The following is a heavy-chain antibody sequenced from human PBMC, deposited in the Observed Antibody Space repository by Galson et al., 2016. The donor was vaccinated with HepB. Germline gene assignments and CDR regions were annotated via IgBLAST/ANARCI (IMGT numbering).Heavy chain of an antibody. V-gene: IGHV4-4*02. CDR3: ARTEFGEVGTTTSMVGY. D-gene: IGHD1-26*01. CDR2: VFHSGST. CDR1: GGSVSSHNW. J-gene: IGHJ4*02. Sequence: ETLSLTCAVSGGSVSSHNWWSWVRQPPGKGLEWIGEVFHSGSTNYNPSLKSRVTISVHTSKNQFTLKMSSVTAADSAVYYCARTEFGEVGTTTSMVGYWGQGTLVTVSS.